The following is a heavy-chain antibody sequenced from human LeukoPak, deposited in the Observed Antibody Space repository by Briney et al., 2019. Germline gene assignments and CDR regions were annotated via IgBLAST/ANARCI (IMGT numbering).Heavy chain of an antibody. V-gene: IGHV3-7*01. CDR1: GFTFSNYW. CDR3: ARDLDTYVLLIAYDTFDS. J-gene: IGHJ3*02. Sequence: GGSLRLSCEGSGFTFSNYWMTWVRRAPGKGLEWVANIKPNGIEKHYADSVEGRFTISRDNAKNSLYLQMNSLRAEDTAVYYCARDLDTYVLLIAYDTFDSWGQGTMVTVSS. D-gene: IGHD2-21*01. CDR2: IKPNGIEK.